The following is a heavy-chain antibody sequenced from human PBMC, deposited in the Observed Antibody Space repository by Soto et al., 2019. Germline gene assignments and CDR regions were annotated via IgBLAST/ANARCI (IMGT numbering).Heavy chain of an antibody. Sequence: EVQLVESGGGLVQPGGSLRLSCAASGFTFSSYEFIWVRQAPGKGLERVSYISISGGTIYYADSVNGRFTISRDNAKNSLYLQMNSLRAEDTAVYYCAREGSYWFDPWGQGTLVTVSS. D-gene: IGHD3-10*01. V-gene: IGHV3-48*03. CDR3: AREGSYWFDP. CDR2: ISISGGTI. CDR1: GFTFSSYE. J-gene: IGHJ5*02.